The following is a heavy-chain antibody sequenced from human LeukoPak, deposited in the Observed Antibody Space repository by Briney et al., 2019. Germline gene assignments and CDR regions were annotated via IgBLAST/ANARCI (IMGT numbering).Heavy chain of an antibody. CDR1: GFTFSRYW. V-gene: IGHV3-7*03. Sequence: PGGSLRLSCAASGFTFSRYWMSWVRQAPGKGLEWVANIKQDGREKYYVDSVKGRFTISRDNAKNSLYLQMNSLRAEDTAVYYCAKARYCSGGSCFPQLTPDYWGQGTLVTVSS. J-gene: IGHJ4*02. CDR3: AKARYCSGGSCFPQLTPDY. CDR2: IKQDGREK. D-gene: IGHD2-15*01.